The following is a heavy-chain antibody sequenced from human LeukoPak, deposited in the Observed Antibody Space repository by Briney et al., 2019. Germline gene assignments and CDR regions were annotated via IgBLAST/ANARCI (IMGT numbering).Heavy chain of an antibody. CDR1: GFTFNGYS. CDR2: ISTSSSYI. D-gene: IGHD4-17*01. Sequence: GGSLRLSCTASGFTFNGYSMNWVRKAPGKGLEWVSSISTSSSYIYYADSVKGRFTISRNNPKDSLYLQMNSLRAEDTAVYYCARNRGDPSYFDYWGQGTLVTVSS. CDR3: ARNRGDPSYFDY. V-gene: IGHV3-21*01. J-gene: IGHJ4*02.